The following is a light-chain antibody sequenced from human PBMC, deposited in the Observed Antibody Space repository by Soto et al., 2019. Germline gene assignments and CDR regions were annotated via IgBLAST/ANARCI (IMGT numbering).Light chain of an antibody. CDR1: QSVDRNY. J-gene: IGKJ2*01. CDR2: ATS. Sequence: EVVLTQSPGPLSFSPGERATLSCRASQSVDRNYLSWFQHKRGQPPRVLVFATSRRAAGTPVRFSGSGSGTNFTLTIARVEPEDFGVYYCQQYGGSPPAYTFGLGTNLAI. V-gene: IGKV3-20*01. CDR3: QQYGGSPPAYT.